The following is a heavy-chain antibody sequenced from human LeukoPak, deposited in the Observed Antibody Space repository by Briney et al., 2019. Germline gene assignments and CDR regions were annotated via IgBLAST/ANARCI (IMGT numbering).Heavy chain of an antibody. V-gene: IGHV4-38-2*01. CDR3: ALNVVAGTDY. D-gene: IGHD6-19*01. Sequence: PSETLSLTCAVCGYSISSGYYWGWIRQPPGKGLEWIGSIYHSGSTYYNPSLKSRVTISVDTSKNQFSLKLSSVTAADTAVYYCALNVVAGTDYWGPGTLVTVSS. J-gene: IGHJ4*02. CDR2: IYHSGST. CDR1: GYSISSGYY.